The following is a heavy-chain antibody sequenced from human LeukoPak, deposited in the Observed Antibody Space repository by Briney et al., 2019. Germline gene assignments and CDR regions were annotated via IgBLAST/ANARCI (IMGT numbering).Heavy chain of an antibody. V-gene: IGHV3-21*01. D-gene: IGHD5-12*01. CDR3: ARVESGYGELWGRGEYFDY. CDR2: ISSSSSYI. CDR1: GFTFSSYS. Sequence: KPGGSLRLSCAASGFTFSSYSMNWVRQAPGKGLEWVSSISSSSSYIYYADSVKGRFTISRDNAKNSLYLQMNSLRAEDAAVYYCARVESGYGELWGRGEYFDYWGQGTLVTVSS. J-gene: IGHJ4*02.